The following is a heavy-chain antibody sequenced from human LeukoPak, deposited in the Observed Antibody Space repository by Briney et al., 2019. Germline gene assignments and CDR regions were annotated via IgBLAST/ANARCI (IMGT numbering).Heavy chain of an antibody. CDR1: GGSISSSSYY. CDR2: IYYSGST. J-gene: IGHJ6*03. V-gene: IGHV4-39*07. D-gene: IGHD3-10*01. Sequence: SETLSLTCTVSGGSISSSSYYWGWIRQPPGKGLEWIGSIYYSGSTYYNPSLKSRVTISVDTSKNQFSLKLSSVTAADTAVYYCARFPVWFGERNYYYYYMDVWGKGTTVTISS. CDR3: ARFPVWFGERNYYYYYMDV.